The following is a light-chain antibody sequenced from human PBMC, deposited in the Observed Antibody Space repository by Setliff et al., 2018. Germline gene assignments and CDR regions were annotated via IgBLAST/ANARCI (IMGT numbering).Light chain of an antibody. CDR3: CSYAGSYTSLYV. V-gene: IGLV2-11*01. CDR1: RSDVGGYNY. Sequence: QSALTQPPSASGSLGQSVTISCTGTRSDVGGYNYVSWYQQHPGKAPKLMIYDVSKRPSGVPDRFSGSKSGNTASLTISGLQAEDEADYYCCSYAGSYTSLYVFGTGTKVTVL. J-gene: IGLJ1*01. CDR2: DVS.